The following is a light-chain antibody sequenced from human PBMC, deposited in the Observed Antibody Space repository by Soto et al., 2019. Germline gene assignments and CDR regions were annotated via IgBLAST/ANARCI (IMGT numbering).Light chain of an antibody. CDR3: MQALQRPRT. Sequence: DIVMTQSPLSLPVTPGEPASISCRSTQSLLHSYGYNYLDWYLQKPGQSPQLLIYLGSNRSSGVPDRFSGSGSGTHFTLKISRVQAEDVGVYYSMQALQRPRTFGQGTTVDI. J-gene: IGKJ1*01. CDR1: QSLLHSYGYNY. V-gene: IGKV2-28*01. CDR2: LGS.